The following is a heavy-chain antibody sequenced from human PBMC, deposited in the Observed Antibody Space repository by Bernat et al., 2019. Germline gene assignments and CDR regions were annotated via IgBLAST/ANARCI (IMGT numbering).Heavy chain of an antibody. CDR2: ISYDGSNK. CDR1: GFTFSSYA. V-gene: IGHV3-30-3*01. D-gene: IGHD3-9*01. J-gene: IGHJ5*02. Sequence: QVQLVESGGGVVQPGRSLRLSCAASGFTFSSYAMHWVRQAPGKGLEWVAVISYDGSNKYYADSAKGRFTISRDNSKNTLYLQMNSLRAEDTAVYYCARDPSGGYFDWLLSWGQGTLVTVSS. CDR3: ARDPSGGYFDWLLS.